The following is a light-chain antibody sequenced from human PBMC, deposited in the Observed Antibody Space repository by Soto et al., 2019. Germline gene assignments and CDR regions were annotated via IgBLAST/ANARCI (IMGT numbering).Light chain of an antibody. Sequence: EIELTQSPCTLSVSQNERATLSFRASQSVRSSYLAWYQQKPGQAPRLLIYDASNRATGIQARFSGSGSGTDFTLTISSLEPEDFAVYYCQQRSNWLTITFGQGTRLDIK. J-gene: IGKJ5*01. CDR3: QQRSNWLTIT. CDR1: QSVRSSY. CDR2: DAS. V-gene: IGKV3D-20*02.